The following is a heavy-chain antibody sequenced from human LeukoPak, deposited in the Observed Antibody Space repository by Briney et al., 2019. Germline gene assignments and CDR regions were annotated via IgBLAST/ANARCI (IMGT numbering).Heavy chain of an antibody. CDR1: GFTFSSYA. J-gene: IGHJ3*02. CDR2: IGGSGGST. V-gene: IGHV3-23*01. CDR3: AKTRVDIVATIDAFDI. Sequence: GGSLRLSCAASGFTFSSYAMSWVRQAPGKGLEWVSAIGGSGGSTYYADSVKGRFTISRDNSKNTLYLQMNSLRAEDTAVYYCAKTRVDIVATIDAFDIWGEETMVTVSS. D-gene: IGHD5-12*01.